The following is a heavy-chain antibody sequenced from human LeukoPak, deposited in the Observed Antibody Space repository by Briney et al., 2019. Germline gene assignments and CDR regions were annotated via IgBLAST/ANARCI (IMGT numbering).Heavy chain of an antibody. J-gene: IGHJ5*02. V-gene: IGHV3-7*05. CDR3: ARENVDYDFWSGYPNWFDP. CDR2: IRQDGSEK. Sequence: GGSLRLSCAVSGFTFTSYWMSWVRQAPGKGLEWVANIRQDGSEKYYVDSVEGRFSISRDNAKKSLYLQMNSQRADDTAVYYCARENVDYDFWSGYPNWFDPWGQGTLVTVSS. CDR1: GFTFTSYW. D-gene: IGHD3-3*01.